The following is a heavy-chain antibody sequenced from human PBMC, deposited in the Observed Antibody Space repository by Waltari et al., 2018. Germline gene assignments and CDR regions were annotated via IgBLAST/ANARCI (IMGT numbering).Heavy chain of an antibody. CDR2: IIPILGIA. J-gene: IGHJ6*02. CDR1: GGTFSSYT. D-gene: IGHD2-15*01. V-gene: IGHV1-69*02. CDR3: ARGGHCSGGSCYSDYYYGMDV. Sequence: QVQLVQSGAEVKKPGSSVKVSCKASGGTFSSYTISWVRQAPGQGLEWMGRIIPILGIANYAQKCQGRVTITADKSTSTAYMELSSLRSEDTAVYYCARGGHCSGGSCYSDYYYGMDVWGQGTTVTVSS.